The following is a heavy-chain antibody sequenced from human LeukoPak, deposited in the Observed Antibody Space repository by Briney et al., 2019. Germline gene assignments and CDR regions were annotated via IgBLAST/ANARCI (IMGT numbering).Heavy chain of an antibody. J-gene: IGHJ4*02. CDR1: GGTFSSYA. Sequence: GASVKVSCKASGGTFSSYAISWVRQAPGQGLEWMGRIIPILGIANYAQKFQGRVTITADKSTSTAYMELSSLRSEDTAVYYCARAGYYGSGSYSDYWGQGTLVTVSS. D-gene: IGHD3-10*01. V-gene: IGHV1-69*04. CDR2: IIPILGIA. CDR3: ARAGYYGSGSYSDY.